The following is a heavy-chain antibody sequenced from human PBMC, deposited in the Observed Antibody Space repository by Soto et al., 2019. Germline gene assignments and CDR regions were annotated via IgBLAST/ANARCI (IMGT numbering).Heavy chain of an antibody. CDR2: IYYSGST. CDR1: GGSISSISYY. Sequence: PSETLSLTCTVSGGSISSISYYWGWIRQPPGKGLEWIGSIYYSGSTYYNPSLKSRVTISVDTSKNQFSLKLSSVTAADTAVYYCARHEAYCSGGSCYNGNWFDPWGQGTLVTVSS. CDR3: ARHEAYCSGGSCYNGNWFDP. D-gene: IGHD2-15*01. J-gene: IGHJ5*02. V-gene: IGHV4-39*01.